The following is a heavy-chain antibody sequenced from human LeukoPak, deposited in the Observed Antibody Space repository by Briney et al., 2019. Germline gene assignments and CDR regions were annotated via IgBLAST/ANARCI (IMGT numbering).Heavy chain of an antibody. V-gene: IGHV3-7*01. Sequence: GGSLRLSCAASGFTFTSYSMNWVRQAPGKGLEWVANIKHDESEKNYLDSVKGRFTISRDNAQNSLYLQMNGLRVEDTAVYYCTRRLDDWGQGTLVTVSS. CDR2: IKHDESEK. D-gene: IGHD3-16*01. J-gene: IGHJ4*02. CDR1: GFTFTSYS. CDR3: TRRLDD.